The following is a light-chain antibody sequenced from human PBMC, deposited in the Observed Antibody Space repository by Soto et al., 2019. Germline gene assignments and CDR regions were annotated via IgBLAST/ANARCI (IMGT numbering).Light chain of an antibody. CDR2: EVS. J-gene: IGLJ1*01. V-gene: IGLV2-8*01. CDR1: TSDVGYYNY. Sequence: QSVLTQPPSASGSPEQSVTISCTGTTSDVGYYNYVSWYQQYPGKAPKLIIYEVSIRPSGVPDRFSGSRSGNTASLTFSGLQAEDEADYYCISYAGSNSYVFGTGTKLTVL. CDR3: ISYAGSNSYV.